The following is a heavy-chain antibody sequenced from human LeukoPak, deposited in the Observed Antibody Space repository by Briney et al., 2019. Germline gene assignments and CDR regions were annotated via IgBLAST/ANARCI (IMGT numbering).Heavy chain of an antibody. CDR2: ISSSSSYI. J-gene: IGHJ5*02. V-gene: IGHV3-21*01. CDR3: ARDDRLYYYDSSGYYYGS. Sequence: GGSLRVSCAASGFTFSAYSMNWVRQAPGKGMECVSCISSSSSYIYYADSVKGRFTISRDNAKNSLYLQMNSLRAEDTAVYYCARDDRLYYYDSSGYYYGSWGQGTLVTVSS. D-gene: IGHD3-22*01. CDR1: GFTFSAYS.